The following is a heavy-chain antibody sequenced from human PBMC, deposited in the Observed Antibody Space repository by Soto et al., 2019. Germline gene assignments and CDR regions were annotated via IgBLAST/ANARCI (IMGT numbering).Heavy chain of an antibody. CDR3: TSEKGWRQSPLDS. V-gene: IGHV3-15*01. Sequence: LVESGGGLVKPGGSIRLSCAASGFIFRNAWMSWVRQAPGKGLEWVGRIKSKSSGGTTDYAATVEGRVTITRDDSKSILYLQMTSLTVEDTAVYFCTSEKGWRQSPLDSWGKGALVTVSS. CDR2: IKSKSSGGTT. J-gene: IGHJ5*01. CDR1: GFIFRNAW. D-gene: IGHD4-4*01.